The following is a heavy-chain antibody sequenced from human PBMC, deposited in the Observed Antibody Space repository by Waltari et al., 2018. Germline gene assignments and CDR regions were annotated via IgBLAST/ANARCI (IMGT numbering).Heavy chain of an antibody. V-gene: IGHV1-18*01. J-gene: IGHJ6*02. D-gene: IGHD3-3*01. CDR2: NTAYNGNT. CDR1: GYTFTSYG. CDR3: ARDPLPITIFGVGESMDV. Sequence: QVQLAQSGAEVKKPGASVKVSCKASGYTFTSYGISWVRQAPGQGLEWMGWNTAYNGNTNNAQKLQGRGTMTTDTSTSTAYMELRSLRSDDTAVYYCARDPLPITIFGVGESMDVWGQGTTVTVSS.